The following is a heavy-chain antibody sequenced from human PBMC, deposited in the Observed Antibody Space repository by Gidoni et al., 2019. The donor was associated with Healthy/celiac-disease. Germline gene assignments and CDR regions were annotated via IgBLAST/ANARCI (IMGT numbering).Heavy chain of an antibody. CDR2: ISYDGSNK. D-gene: IGHD3-22*01. V-gene: IGHV3-30*01. CDR1: GFTFSSYA. J-gene: IGHJ4*02. Sequence: QVQLVESGGGVVQPGRSLRLSCAASGFTFSSYAMHWVRQAPGKGLEWVAVISYDGSNKYYADSVKGRFTISRDNSKNTLYLQMNSLRAEDTAVYYCARAGRDSSGYYYWGQGTLVTVSS. CDR3: ARAGRDSSGYYY.